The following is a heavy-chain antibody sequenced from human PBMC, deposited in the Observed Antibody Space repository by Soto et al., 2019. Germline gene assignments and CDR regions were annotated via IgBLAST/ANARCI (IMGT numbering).Heavy chain of an antibody. D-gene: IGHD6-19*01. CDR2: IYHSGST. CDR1: SGSISSSNW. J-gene: IGHJ4*02. CDR3: ARVQYSSGGNFDY. Sequence: QVQLQESGPGLVKPSGTLSLTCAVSSGSISSSNWWSWVRQPPGKGLEWIGEIYHSGSTNYNPSLKRRVTIAVDKSKNQFSLKLSSVTAADTAVYYCARVQYSSGGNFDYWGQGTLVTVSS. V-gene: IGHV4-4*02.